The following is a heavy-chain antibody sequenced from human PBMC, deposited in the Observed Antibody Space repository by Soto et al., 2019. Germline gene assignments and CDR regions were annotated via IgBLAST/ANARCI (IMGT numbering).Heavy chain of an antibody. V-gene: IGHV5-51*01. Sequence: PGESLKISCKGSGYIFTNFWIGWVRQMPGKGLEWMGIIYPGDSDTTYSPSFQGRVTISADKSISTAYLQWSSLKASDTAMYYCARDLDAFDVWGQGTMVTVSS. CDR2: IYPGDSDT. J-gene: IGHJ3*01. CDR1: GYIFTNFW. CDR3: ARDLDAFDV.